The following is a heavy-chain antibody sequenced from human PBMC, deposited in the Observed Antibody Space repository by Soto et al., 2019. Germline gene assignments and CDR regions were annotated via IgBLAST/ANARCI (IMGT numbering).Heavy chain of an antibody. J-gene: IGHJ4*02. D-gene: IGHD1-26*01. Sequence: GGSLRLSCAASGFTFSSYAMSWVRQAPGKGLEWVSAISGSGGSTYSADSVKGRFTISRDNSKNTLHLQMNSLRAEDTAVYYCAKDISGSYYDFDYWGQGTLVTVSS. V-gene: IGHV3-23*01. CDR1: GFTFSSYA. CDR2: ISGSGGST. CDR3: AKDISGSYYDFDY.